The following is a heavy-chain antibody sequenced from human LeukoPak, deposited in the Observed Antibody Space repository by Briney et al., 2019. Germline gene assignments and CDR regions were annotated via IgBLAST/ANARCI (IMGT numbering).Heavy chain of an antibody. CDR3: ARGPYYYYYMDV. Sequence: SQTLSLTCTVSGGSISSGSYYWSWIRQPAGKGLEWIGRIYTSGSTNYNPSLKSRFTISVDTSKNQFSLKLSSVTAADTAVYYCARGPYYYYYMDVWGRGTTVTVSS. CDR2: IYTSGST. V-gene: IGHV4-61*02. CDR1: GGSISSGSYY. J-gene: IGHJ6*03.